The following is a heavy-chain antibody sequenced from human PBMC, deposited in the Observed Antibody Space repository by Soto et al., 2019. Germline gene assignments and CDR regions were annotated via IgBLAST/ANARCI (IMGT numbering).Heavy chain of an antibody. CDR1: GYTFTSYG. J-gene: IGHJ5*02. V-gene: IGHV1-18*04. CDR3: ARGGGAIFGVVIISVVWFDP. CDR2: ISAYNGNT. D-gene: IGHD3-3*01. Sequence: ASVKVSCKASGYTFTSYGISWVRQAPGQGLEWMGWISAYNGNTNYAQKLQGRVTMTTDTSTSTAYMELRSLRSDDTAVYYCARGGGAIFGVVIISVVWFDPWGQGTLVTVSS.